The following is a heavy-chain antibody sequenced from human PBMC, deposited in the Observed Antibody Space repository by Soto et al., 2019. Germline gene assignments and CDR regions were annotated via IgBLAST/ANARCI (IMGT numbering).Heavy chain of an antibody. CDR1: GFTFSIHE. Sequence: EVQLVESGGGLVQPGGSLRLSCAASGFTFSIHEMNWVRQAPGKGLEWVSYISSIGVATYYADSVKGRFTISRDNAKNSLYLQMNSLRAEDTAVYYCAREGRVGGIDYWGQRTPVTVSS. D-gene: IGHD6-19*01. J-gene: IGHJ4*02. CDR3: AREGRVGGIDY. CDR2: ISSIGVAT. V-gene: IGHV3-48*03.